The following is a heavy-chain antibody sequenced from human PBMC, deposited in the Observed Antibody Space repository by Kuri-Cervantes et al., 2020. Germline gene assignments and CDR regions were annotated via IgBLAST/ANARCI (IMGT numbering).Heavy chain of an antibody. J-gene: IGHJ4*02. CDR2: VSSSSSTI. CDR3: AKVESLGAYFDY. D-gene: IGHD3-16*01. CDR1: GFTFRSYA. V-gene: IGHV3-23*01. Sequence: GESLKISCVGSGFTFRSYAMNWVRQAPGKGLEWVSYVSSSSSTIYYADSVKGRFTISRDNSKNTLYLQMNSLRAEDTAVYYCAKVESLGAYFDYWGQGTLVTVSS.